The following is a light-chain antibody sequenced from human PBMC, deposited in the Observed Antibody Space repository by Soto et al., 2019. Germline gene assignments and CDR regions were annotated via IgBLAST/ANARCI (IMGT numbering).Light chain of an antibody. V-gene: IGKV3-20*01. CDR1: QMVGSNY. J-gene: IGKJ1*01. CDR2: GAS. Sequence: EIVLTQSQGTLSFSPGDLSTLSCLASQMVGSNYLAWYQQNPGQPPRLIIHGASSRATGIQDRFSGSGSGTDFTLTIRRMEPEDFAVYYCKKYGSTRWKVGQGNTVDIK. CDR3: KKYGSTRWK.